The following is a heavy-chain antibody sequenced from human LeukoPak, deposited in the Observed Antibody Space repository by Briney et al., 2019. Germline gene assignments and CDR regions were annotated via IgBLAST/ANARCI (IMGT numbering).Heavy chain of an antibody. Sequence: ASVKVSCKASGHTFTGYYMQWVRQAPGKGLEWMGWINPNSGGTNYAQKFQGRVTMTRDTSISTAYMELSRLRSDDTAVYYCARVVGSSGWSIDAFDIWGQGTMATVSS. D-gene: IGHD6-19*01. V-gene: IGHV1-2*02. CDR1: GHTFTGYY. CDR3: ARVVGSSGWSIDAFDI. CDR2: INPNSGGT. J-gene: IGHJ3*02.